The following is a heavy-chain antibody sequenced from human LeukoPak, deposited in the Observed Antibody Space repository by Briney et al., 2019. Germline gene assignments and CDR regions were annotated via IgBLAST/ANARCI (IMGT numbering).Heavy chain of an antibody. CDR1: GITLSNYG. Sequence: GSLRLSCAVSGITLSNYGMSWVRQAPGKGLEWVAGISDSGGRTNYADSVKGRFTISRDNPKNTLYLQMNSLRAEDTAVYFCGRVYCSTTSCYDYYDYYMDVWGKGTTVTVSS. CDR3: GRVYCSTTSCYDYYDYYMDV. D-gene: IGHD2-2*01. J-gene: IGHJ6*03. V-gene: IGHV3-23*01. CDR2: ISDSGGRT.